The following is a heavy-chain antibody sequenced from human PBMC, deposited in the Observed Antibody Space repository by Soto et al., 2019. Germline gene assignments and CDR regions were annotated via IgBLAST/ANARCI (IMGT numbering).Heavy chain of an antibody. CDR3: AAGEASSRNLAPYYLDF. CDR1: GGSMRNYF. J-gene: IGHJ4*02. V-gene: IGHV4-59*01. Sequence: KPSETLSLTCTVSGGSMRNYFWTWIRQPPGKGLEWIGYMHYSGTTSFFPSYNPSLRSRVTISEDTSKNQFSLKLLSVTTADTAVYFCAAGEASSRNLAPYYLDFWGQGTLVTVSS. CDR2: MHYSGTT. D-gene: IGHD6-13*01.